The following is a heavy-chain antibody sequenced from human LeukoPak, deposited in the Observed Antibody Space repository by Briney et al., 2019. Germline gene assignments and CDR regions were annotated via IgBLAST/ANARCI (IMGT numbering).Heavy chain of an antibody. CDR2: VNGNGGST. Sequence: GGSLRLSCAASGFSFSTYAMSWVRQAPGKGLEWVSGVNGNGGSTSYADSVKGRFTIFRDNSKNTVYLQMNSLRAEDAALYYCTTPGDSGWYNHWGQGTLVTVSS. V-gene: IGHV3-23*01. J-gene: IGHJ4*02. CDR3: TTPGDSGWYNH. CDR1: GFSFSTYA. D-gene: IGHD6-19*01.